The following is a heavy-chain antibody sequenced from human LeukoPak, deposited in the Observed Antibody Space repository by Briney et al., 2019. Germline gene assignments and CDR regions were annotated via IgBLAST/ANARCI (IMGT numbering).Heavy chain of an antibody. CDR3: ARRQIDCSTTSCYVDY. Sequence: ASVKVPCKASGYTFTDYYINWIRQAPGQGLEWMGWINPNRGGTSYAQNFQGRVTMTRDTPITTAYMELSRLRSDDTAVYYCARRQIDCSTTSCYVDYWGQGTLVTVSS. D-gene: IGHD2-2*01. CDR2: INPNRGGT. CDR1: GYTFTDYY. J-gene: IGHJ4*02. V-gene: IGHV1-2*02.